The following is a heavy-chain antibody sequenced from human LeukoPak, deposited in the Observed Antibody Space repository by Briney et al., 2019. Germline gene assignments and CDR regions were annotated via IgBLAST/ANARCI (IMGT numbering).Heavy chain of an antibody. J-gene: IGHJ4*02. Sequence: SETVSLTCTVSGGSVSSGRYYWSWIRQPPGKGLEWIGYIYYSGSTNYNPSLKSRVTISLDTSKNQFSLKLASVTAADTAVYYCARAQYNDYDGPVAYWGQGTLVTVS. D-gene: IGHD5-12*01. CDR1: GGSVSSGRYY. V-gene: IGHV4-61*01. CDR3: ARAQYNDYDGPVAY. CDR2: IYYSGST.